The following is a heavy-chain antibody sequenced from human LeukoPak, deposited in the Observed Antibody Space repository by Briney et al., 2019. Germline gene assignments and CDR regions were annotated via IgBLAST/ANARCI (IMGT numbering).Heavy chain of an antibody. Sequence: ASVKVSCKASGYTFTGYYMHWVRQAPGQGLEWVGWINPNSGDTRYAQKFQGRVTMTRDTSSSTVYMELSSLRSDDTAVYYCARDKGREDFDYWGQGTLVTVSS. CDR2: INPNSGDT. V-gene: IGHV1-2*02. D-gene: IGHD2-15*01. CDR1: GYTFTGYY. CDR3: ARDKGREDFDY. J-gene: IGHJ4*02.